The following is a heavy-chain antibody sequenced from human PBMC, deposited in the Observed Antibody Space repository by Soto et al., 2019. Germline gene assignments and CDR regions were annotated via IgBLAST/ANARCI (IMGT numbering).Heavy chain of an antibody. CDR1: GFSISSGF. J-gene: IGHJ4*02. V-gene: IGHV3-23*01. CDR3: ARESDH. Sequence: PSETLSLTCGVSGFSISSGFYWGWLRQPPGKGLEWVSTISGSGGGTYYADSMKGRFTVSRDNSKNTLYLQMYSLRVEDTAVYYCARESDHWGQGTLVTVSS. CDR2: ISGSGGGT.